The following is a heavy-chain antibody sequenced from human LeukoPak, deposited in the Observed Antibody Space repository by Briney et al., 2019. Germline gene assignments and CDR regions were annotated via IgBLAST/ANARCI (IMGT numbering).Heavy chain of an antibody. CDR2: IKSKTDGGTT. V-gene: IGHV3-15*01. CDR3: TIIMITFGGVIGFDY. Sequence: GSLRPSCAASGFTFSNAWMSWVRQAPGKGLEWVGRIKSKTDGGTTDYAAPVKGRFTISRDDSKNTLYLQMNSLKTEDTAVYYCTIIMITFGGVIGFDYWGQGTLVTVSS. D-gene: IGHD3-16*02. J-gene: IGHJ4*02. CDR1: GFTFSNAW.